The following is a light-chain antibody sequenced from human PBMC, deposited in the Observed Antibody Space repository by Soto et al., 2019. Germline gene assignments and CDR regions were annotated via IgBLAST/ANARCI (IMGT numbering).Light chain of an antibody. CDR1: QSVSSN. Sequence: EIVMTQSPATLSVSPGERATLSCRASQSVSSNLAWYQQKPGQAPRLLIYGASTRATGIPARFSGSGSGTEFTLTISSLHSEDFALYYCQQYNKFPSLTFGGGTKVEIK. V-gene: IGKV3-15*01. CDR2: GAS. CDR3: QQYNKFPSLT. J-gene: IGKJ4*01.